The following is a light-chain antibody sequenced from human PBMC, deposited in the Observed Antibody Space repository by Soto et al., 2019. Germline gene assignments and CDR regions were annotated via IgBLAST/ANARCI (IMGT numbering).Light chain of an antibody. Sequence: HSALTQPASVSGSPGQSITISCTGTSSDVGGYNYVSWYQHHPGKAPKLMIYEVSNRPSGVSNRFSGSKSGNTASLTISGLQAEDEADYYCSLYTSSTAPYVFGTGTKLTVL. CDR3: SLYTSSTAPYV. CDR2: EVS. J-gene: IGLJ1*01. CDR1: SSDVGGYNY. V-gene: IGLV2-14*01.